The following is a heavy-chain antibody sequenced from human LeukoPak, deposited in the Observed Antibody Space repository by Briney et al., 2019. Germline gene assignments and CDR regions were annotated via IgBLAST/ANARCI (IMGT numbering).Heavy chain of an antibody. Sequence: SETLSLTCAVYGGSFSGYYWSWIRQPPGKGLEWIGEINHSGSTNYNPSLKSRVTISVDTSKNQFSLKLSSVTAADTAVYYCARGLLVRGLTYYYYYGMDVWGQGTTVTVSS. D-gene: IGHD3-10*01. J-gene: IGHJ6*02. CDR2: INHSGST. CDR3: ARGLLVRGLTYYYYYGMDV. V-gene: IGHV4-34*01. CDR1: GGSFSGYY.